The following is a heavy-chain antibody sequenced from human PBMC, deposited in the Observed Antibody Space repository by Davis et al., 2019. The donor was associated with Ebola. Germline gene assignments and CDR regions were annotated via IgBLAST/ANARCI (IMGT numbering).Heavy chain of an antibody. J-gene: IGHJ1*01. Sequence: GESLKISCAASGFTFSSYAMHWIRQAPGKGLEWVSYISSSSSYTNYADSVKGRFTISRDNAKNSLYLQMSSLRAEDTALYYCAKTPSIATRPGYFQHWGQGALVTVSS. CDR2: ISSSSSYT. V-gene: IGHV3-21*05. CDR3: AKTPSIATRPGYFQH. CDR1: GFTFSSYA. D-gene: IGHD6-6*01.